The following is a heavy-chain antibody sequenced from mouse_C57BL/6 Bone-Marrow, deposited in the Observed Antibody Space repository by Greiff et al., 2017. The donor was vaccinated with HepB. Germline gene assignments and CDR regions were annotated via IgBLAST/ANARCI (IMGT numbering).Heavy chain of an antibody. CDR2: INPSNGGT. D-gene: IGHD1-1*01. V-gene: IGHV1-53*01. CDR3: ARRVYYGSGFAY. Sequence: QVQLKQPGTELVKPGASVKLSCKASGYTFTSYWMHWVKQSPGQGLEWIGNINPSNGGTNYNEKFKSKATLTVDKSSSTAYMQLSSLTSEDSAVYYCARRVYYGSGFAYWGQGTLVTVSA. J-gene: IGHJ3*01. CDR1: GYTFTSYW.